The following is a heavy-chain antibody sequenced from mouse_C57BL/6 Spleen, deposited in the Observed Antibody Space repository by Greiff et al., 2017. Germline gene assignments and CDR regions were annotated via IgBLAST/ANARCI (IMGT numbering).Heavy chain of an antibody. Sequence: VQLVESGAELARPGASVKMSCKASGYTFTSYTMHWVKQRPGQGLEWIGYINPSSGYTKYNQKFKDKATLTADKSSSTAYMQLSSLTSEDSAVYYCARFDYDVGMDYWGQGTSVTVSS. J-gene: IGHJ4*01. CDR2: INPSSGYT. CDR1: GYTFTSYT. V-gene: IGHV1-4*01. CDR3: ARFDYDVGMDY. D-gene: IGHD2-4*01.